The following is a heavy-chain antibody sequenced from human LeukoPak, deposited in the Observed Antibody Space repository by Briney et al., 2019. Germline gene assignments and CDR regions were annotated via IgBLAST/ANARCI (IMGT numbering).Heavy chain of an antibody. V-gene: IGHV3-53*01. CDR1: GFTVSSKY. J-gene: IGHJ4*02. CDR3: ARGPGGYYDY. CDR2: IYSGGGT. Sequence: GGSLRLSCAASGFTVSSKYMCWVRQAPGKGLEWVSAIYSGGGTYYADSVKGRFTISRDTSKNTLYLQMNSLRAGDTAVYYCARGPGGYYDYWGQGTLVTVSS.